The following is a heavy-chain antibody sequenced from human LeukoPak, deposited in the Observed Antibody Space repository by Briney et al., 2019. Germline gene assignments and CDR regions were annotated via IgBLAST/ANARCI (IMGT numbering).Heavy chain of an antibody. CDR2: ISYDGGKK. D-gene: IGHD6-19*01. CDR1: GFTFSGSD. Sequence: PGTSLRLSCAASGFTFSGSDMHCVRQAPGKGLEWVATISYDGGKKNYAAAVQGRFTVSRDNPVNTLNLQMNSRRLEHTALYYCAKDGQAVGEYYFDYWGQGTLVTVSS. V-gene: IGHV3-30*18. J-gene: IGHJ4*02. CDR3: AKDGQAVGEYYFDY.